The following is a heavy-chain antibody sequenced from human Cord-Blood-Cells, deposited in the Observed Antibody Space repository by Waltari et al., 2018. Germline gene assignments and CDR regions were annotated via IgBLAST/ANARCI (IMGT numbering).Heavy chain of an antibody. D-gene: IGHD3-3*01. V-gene: IGHV4-34*01. CDR3: ASIRVSSTIFGVVTAEYFQH. Sequence: QVQLQQCGAGLLKPSETLSLTCAVYGGSFRGYYWSWIRPPPGPGLEWIGEINHRGSTNYNPSLKSRVTISVDTAKNQFSLKLSSVTAADTAVYYCASIRVSSTIFGVVTAEYFQHWGQGTLVTVSS. J-gene: IGHJ1*01. CDR1: GGSFRGYY. CDR2: INHRGST.